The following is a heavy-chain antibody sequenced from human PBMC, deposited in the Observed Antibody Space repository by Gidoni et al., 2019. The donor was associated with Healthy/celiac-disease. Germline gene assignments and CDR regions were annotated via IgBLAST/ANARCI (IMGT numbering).Heavy chain of an antibody. D-gene: IGHD4-17*01. CDR2: ISGSGGST. V-gene: IGHV3-23*01. Sequence: EVQLLESGGGLVQPGGSLRLSCAASGFTFSSYAMSWVRQAPGKGLEWVSAISGSGGSTYYADSVKGRFTISRDNSKNTLYLQMNSLRAEDTAVYYCANLFSFYGDYASWGQGTLVTVSS. CDR3: ANLFSFYGDYAS. J-gene: IGHJ5*02. CDR1: GFTFSSYA.